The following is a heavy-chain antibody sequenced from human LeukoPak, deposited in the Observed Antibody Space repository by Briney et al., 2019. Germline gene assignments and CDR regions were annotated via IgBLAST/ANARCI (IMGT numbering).Heavy chain of an antibody. V-gene: IGHV4-59*08. CDR3: AAYYGSGDYYYGMDV. Sequence: SQTLSLTCSVSGGSISSYYWSWIRQPPGKGLEWIGYIYYSGSTNYNPSLKSRVTISVNTSKNQFSLKLSSVTAADTAVYYCAAYYGSGDYYYGMDVWGQGTTVTVSS. D-gene: IGHD3-10*01. J-gene: IGHJ6*02. CDR1: GGSISSYY. CDR2: IYYSGST.